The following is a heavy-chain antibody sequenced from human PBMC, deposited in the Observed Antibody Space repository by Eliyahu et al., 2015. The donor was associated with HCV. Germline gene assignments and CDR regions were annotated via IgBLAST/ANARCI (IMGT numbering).Heavy chain of an antibody. V-gene: IGHV4-34*01. CDR2: IHHTEGT. CDR1: WVLXWFH. D-gene: IGHD3-10*01. J-gene: IGHJ4*02. CDR3: ARGAWMVRGILISEFDY. Sequence: QVQLQQWGAGLLKPSEXLSLXCARLWWVLXWFHWTWIRQPPGKGLEWIGKIHHTEGTNYNPSLKSRLTISIDTSKNQFSLNLSSVTAADTAVYYCARGAWMVRGILISEFDYWGQGILVTVSS.